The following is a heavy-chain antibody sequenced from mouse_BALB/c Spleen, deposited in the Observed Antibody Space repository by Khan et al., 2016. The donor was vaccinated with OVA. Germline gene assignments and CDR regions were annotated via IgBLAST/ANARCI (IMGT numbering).Heavy chain of an antibody. CDR1: GFAFSNYD. CDR2: ISSGDNRT. CDR3: KRRPGYCDV. V-gene: IGHV5-12-1*01. Sequence: EVELVESGGGLVKPGGSLKLSCTASGFAFSNYDMSWVRQTPEKRLEWVASISSGDNRTYSPDTVKGRFTISRDNANNTLYLQMSSLKSEDTAIYYCKRRPGYCDVWGAGTSVTVSS. J-gene: IGHJ1*01.